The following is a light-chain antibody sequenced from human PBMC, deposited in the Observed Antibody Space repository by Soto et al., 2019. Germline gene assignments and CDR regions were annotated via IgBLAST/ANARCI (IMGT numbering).Light chain of an antibody. J-gene: IGKJ1*01. Sequence: EIVMTQSPATLSVSPGERATLSCRASQSVSSNSAWFQQKPGQAPRLLIYGASTSATGIPARFSGSGSGIEVTLTISSLQSEDFAVYYCQQYNNWPPWTFGQGTKVEIK. CDR1: QSVSSN. CDR2: GAS. CDR3: QQYNNWPPWT. V-gene: IGKV3-15*01.